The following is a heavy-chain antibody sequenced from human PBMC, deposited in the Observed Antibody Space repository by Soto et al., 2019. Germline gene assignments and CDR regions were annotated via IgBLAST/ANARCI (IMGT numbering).Heavy chain of an antibody. CDR2: IYHTGST. J-gene: IGHJ6*02. Sequence: PSETLSLTCTVSGGSIRPYYWSWIRQPPGKGLEWIGYIYHTGSTKYDPSLKSRVTISVDTSKNQFSLKLSSVTAADTAVYYCARHYYYYYYGMDVWGQGTTVTVSS. CDR3: ARHYYYYYYGMDV. V-gene: IGHV4-59*08. CDR1: GGSIRPYY.